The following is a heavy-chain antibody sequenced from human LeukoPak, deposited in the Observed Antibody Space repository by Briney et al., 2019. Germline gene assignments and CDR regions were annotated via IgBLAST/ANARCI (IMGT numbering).Heavy chain of an antibody. CDR2: INTDGSST. CDR3: ARGRYCSSTSCSYMDV. J-gene: IGHJ6*03. CDR1: GFTFSSYW. D-gene: IGHD2-2*01. Sequence: GRSLRLSCAASGFTFSSYWMHWVRQAPGKGLVWVSRINTDGSSTSYADSVKGRFTISRDNAKNTLYLQMNSLRAEDTAVYYCARGRYCSSTSCSYMDVWGKGTTVTVSS. V-gene: IGHV3-74*01.